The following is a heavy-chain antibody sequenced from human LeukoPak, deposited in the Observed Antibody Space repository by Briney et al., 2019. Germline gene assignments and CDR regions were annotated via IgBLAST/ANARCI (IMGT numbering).Heavy chain of an antibody. CDR1: GGSISSGSYY. D-gene: IGHD3-3*01. Sequence: SETLSLTCTVSGGSISSGSYYWSWIRQPAGKGLEWIGRIYTSGSTNYNPSLKSRVTISVDTSKNQFSLKLSSVTAADTAVYYCARRNENTIFTWGQGTLVTVSS. CDR3: ARRNENTIFT. CDR2: IYTSGST. V-gene: IGHV4-61*02. J-gene: IGHJ4*02.